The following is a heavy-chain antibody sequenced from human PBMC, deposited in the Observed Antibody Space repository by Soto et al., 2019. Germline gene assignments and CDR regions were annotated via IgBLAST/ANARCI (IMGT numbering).Heavy chain of an antibody. CDR2: ISSSGSTM. V-gene: IGHV3-48*03. D-gene: IGHD7-27*01. J-gene: IGHJ4*02. CDR1: GFTFSSYE. Sequence: PGGSLRLSCAASGFTFSSYEMNWVRQAPGKGLEWVSYISSSGSTMYYADSVKGRFTISRDNAKNSLYLQMNSLRAEDTAVYYCARETGDGEFDYWGQGTLVTVSS. CDR3: ARETGDGEFDY.